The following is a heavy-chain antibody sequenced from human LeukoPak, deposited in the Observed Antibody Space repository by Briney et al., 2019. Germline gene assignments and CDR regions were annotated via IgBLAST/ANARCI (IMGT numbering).Heavy chain of an antibody. CDR3: VKDRPNYYGSEGHYYRQNGDS. V-gene: IGHV3-23*01. Sequence: RPGGSLGLSCGASGFTFSTYAMSWVRQPPGKGLEWVASISGRGELTYYTDSVRGRFTISRDNSRSTLYLQMNFLRTDDTAVYYCVKDRPNYYGSEGHYYRQNGDSWGQETLVTVSS. CDR2: ISGRGELT. J-gene: IGHJ5*01. CDR1: GFTFSTYA. D-gene: IGHD3-22*01.